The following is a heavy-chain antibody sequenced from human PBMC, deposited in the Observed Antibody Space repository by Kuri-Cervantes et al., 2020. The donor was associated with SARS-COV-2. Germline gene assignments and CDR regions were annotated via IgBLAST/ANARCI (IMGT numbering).Heavy chain of an antibody. Sequence: GESLKISCAASGFTFSSYSMNWVRQAPGKGLEWVSSISSSSSYIYYADSVKGRFTISRDNAKNSLYLQMNSLGAEDTAVYYCAREGAYDFWSIDYWGQGTLVTVSS. CDR2: ISSSSSYI. J-gene: IGHJ4*02. V-gene: IGHV3-21*01. CDR3: AREGAYDFWSIDY. D-gene: IGHD3-3*01. CDR1: GFTFSSYS.